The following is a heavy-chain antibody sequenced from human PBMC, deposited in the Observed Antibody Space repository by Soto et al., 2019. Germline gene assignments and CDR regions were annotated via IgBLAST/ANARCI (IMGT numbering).Heavy chain of an antibody. CDR1: GYTFTSYY. V-gene: IGHV1-46*01. CDR2: INPSGGST. CDR3: ATDYCGGDCYAYYFDY. D-gene: IGHD2-21*02. J-gene: IGHJ4*02. Sequence: ALVKVSCKASGYTFTSYYMHWVRQATGQGLEWMGIINPSGGSTSYAQKFQGRVTMTRDTSTSTVYMELSSLRSEDTAVYYCATDYCGGDCYAYYFDYWGQGTLVTVSS.